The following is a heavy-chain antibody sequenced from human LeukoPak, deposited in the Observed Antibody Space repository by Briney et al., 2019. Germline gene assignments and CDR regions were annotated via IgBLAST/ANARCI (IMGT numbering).Heavy chain of an antibody. Sequence: GASVKVSCKASGYIFTSYYMHWVRQAPGQGLEWMGIINPSGGSTSYAQKFQGRVTMTRDTSTSTVYMELSSLRSEDTAVYYCARDEVTGTPGDAFDIWGQGTMVTVSS. CDR3: ARDEVTGTPGDAFDI. D-gene: IGHD1-20*01. CDR1: GYIFTSYY. J-gene: IGHJ3*02. CDR2: INPSGGST. V-gene: IGHV1-46*01.